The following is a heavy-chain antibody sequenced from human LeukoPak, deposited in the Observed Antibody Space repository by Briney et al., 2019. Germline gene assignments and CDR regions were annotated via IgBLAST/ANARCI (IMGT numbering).Heavy chain of an antibody. CDR1: GFTFSSYA. V-gene: IGHV3-48*03. CDR2: ISSSGSTI. CDR3: ARVYSGYDWDDY. J-gene: IGHJ4*02. D-gene: IGHD5-12*01. Sequence: GGSLRLSCAASGFTFSSYAMSWVRQAPGKGLEWVSYISSSGSTIYYADSVKGRFTISRDNAKNSLYLQMNSLRAEDTAVYYCARVYSGYDWDDYWGQGTLVTVSS.